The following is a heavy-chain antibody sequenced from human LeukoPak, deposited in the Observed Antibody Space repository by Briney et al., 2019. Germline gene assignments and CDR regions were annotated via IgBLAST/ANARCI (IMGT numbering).Heavy chain of an antibody. CDR3: AKEDYYHSSGYFDY. Sequence: GGSLRLSCAASGFTFSSYGMHWVRQAPGKGLEWVAVIWYDGSNKYYADSVKGRFTISRDNSKNTLYLQMNSLRAEDTAVYYCAKEDYYHSSGYFDYWGQGTLVTVSS. D-gene: IGHD3-22*01. V-gene: IGHV3-33*06. CDR2: IWYDGSNK. J-gene: IGHJ4*02. CDR1: GFTFSSYG.